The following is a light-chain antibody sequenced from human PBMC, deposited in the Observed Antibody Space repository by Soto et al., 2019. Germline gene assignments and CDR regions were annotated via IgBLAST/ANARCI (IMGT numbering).Light chain of an antibody. CDR3: QQYGWSSSFT. J-gene: IGKJ4*01. CDR1: QRVSSNY. Sequence: ENVLTQSPGTLSLSPGERATLSCRASQRVSSNYLAWYQQKPGQAPRLLIYSTSARAPGIPDRFSGSGSGTDFTLTISRLEPEDFAVYYCQQYGWSSSFTFGGGTKVEIK. V-gene: IGKV3-20*01. CDR2: STS.